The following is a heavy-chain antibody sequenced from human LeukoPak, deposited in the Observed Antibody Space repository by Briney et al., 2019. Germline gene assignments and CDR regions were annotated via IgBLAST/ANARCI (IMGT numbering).Heavy chain of an antibody. J-gene: IGHJ4*02. D-gene: IGHD2-21*01. Sequence: GGSLRLSCAASGLTFSSYGMHWVRQAPGKGLEWVAVISYEYYADSVKGRFTISRDNSKNTLYLQMNSLRAEDTAVYYCARVIDSYFDYWGQGTLVTVSS. CDR1: GLTFSSYG. CDR3: ARVIDSYFDY. V-gene: IGHV3-30*03. CDR2: ISYE.